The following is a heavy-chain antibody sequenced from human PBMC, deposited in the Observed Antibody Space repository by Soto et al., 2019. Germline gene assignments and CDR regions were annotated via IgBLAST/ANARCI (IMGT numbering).Heavy chain of an antibody. J-gene: IGHJ5*02. CDR2: IIPILGIA. CDR1: GGTFSSYI. V-gene: IGHV1-69*02. CDR3: ALYVSYYGILAGFGGDWFDP. D-gene: IGHD3-9*01. Sequence: QVQLVQSGAEVKKPGSSVKVSCKASGGTFSSYIISWVRQAPGQGLEWMGRIIPILGIANYAQKFQGRVTITADKSKSTAYVQLSSSKAEDTAVYYCALYVSYYGILAGFGGDWFDPWGQRALVTVSS.